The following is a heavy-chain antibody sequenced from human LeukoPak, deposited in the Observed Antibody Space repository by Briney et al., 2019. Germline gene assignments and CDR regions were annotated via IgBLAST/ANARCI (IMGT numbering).Heavy chain of an antibody. CDR2: ISGSDSRT. CDR1: GFTFSSYA. J-gene: IGHJ4*02. D-gene: IGHD5-24*01. Sequence: GGSLRLSCTASGFTFSSYAMTWVRRAPGKGLEWVSAISGSDSRTYYADSVKGRFTISRDNSKNTLYLQMNSLRAEDTAVYYCARVRGGTYNHYFDYWGQGTLVTVSS. V-gene: IGHV3-23*01. CDR3: ARVRGGTYNHYFDY.